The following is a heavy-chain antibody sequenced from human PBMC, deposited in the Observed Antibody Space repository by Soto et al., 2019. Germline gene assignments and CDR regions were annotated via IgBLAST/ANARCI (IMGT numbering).Heavy chain of an antibody. CDR3: AKDPARDESYDYGMDV. V-gene: IGHV3-30*18. D-gene: IGHD2-21*02. CDR2: ISDDGSNK. J-gene: IGHJ6*02. Sequence: QVQLVESGGGVVQPGRSLRLSCAASGFTFSSYGMHWVRQAPGKGLEWVAVISDDGSNKYYADSVKGRFTISSYNSKNALDVQMNGLKAEDTAVYYCAKDPARDESYDYGMDVWGQVTTVTVYS. CDR1: GFTFSSYG.